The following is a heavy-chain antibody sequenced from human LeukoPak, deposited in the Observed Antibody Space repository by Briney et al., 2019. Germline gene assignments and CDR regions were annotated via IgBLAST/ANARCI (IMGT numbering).Heavy chain of an antibody. V-gene: IGHV4-59*01. Sequence: PSETLSLTCTVSGGSISSYYWSWIRQPPGKGLEWIGYIYYSGSTNYNPSLKSRVTISVDTSKSQFSLKLSSVTAADTAVYYCATSRGFSSTKHGFDYWGQGTLVTVSS. CDR3: ATSRGFSSTKHGFDY. CDR2: IYYSGST. CDR1: GGSISSYY. D-gene: IGHD2-2*01. J-gene: IGHJ4*02.